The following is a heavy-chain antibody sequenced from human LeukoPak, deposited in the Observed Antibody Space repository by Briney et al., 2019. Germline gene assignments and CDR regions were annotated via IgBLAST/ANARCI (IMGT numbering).Heavy chain of an antibody. V-gene: IGHV1-69*13. CDR3: ARAHYYYASGGRGWFDP. Sequence: SVKVSCKASGGTFGTYAITWVREAAGQGLEWMGGIITMFGTANYAQKFQGRVTLTADESTSTAYMELSSLRSDHTAVYYCARAHYYYASGGRGWFDPWGQVALVPVSS. J-gene: IGHJ5*02. D-gene: IGHD3-10*01. CDR1: GGTFGTYA. CDR2: IITMFGTA.